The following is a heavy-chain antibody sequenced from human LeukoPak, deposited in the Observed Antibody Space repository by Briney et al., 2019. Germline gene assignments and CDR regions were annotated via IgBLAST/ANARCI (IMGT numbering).Heavy chain of an antibody. CDR3: TARVIEAGGVENY. V-gene: IGHV3-15*01. Sequence: GGSLRLSCVASGFTFSNAWMSWVRQAPGKGLEWVGRIKSKTDGGAINYAAPVKGRFSMSRDDSRNTLCLQMNSLKTEDTGVYYCTARVIEAGGVENYWGQGTLVTVSS. CDR1: GFTFSNAW. J-gene: IGHJ4*02. D-gene: IGHD6-13*01. CDR2: IKSKTDGGAI.